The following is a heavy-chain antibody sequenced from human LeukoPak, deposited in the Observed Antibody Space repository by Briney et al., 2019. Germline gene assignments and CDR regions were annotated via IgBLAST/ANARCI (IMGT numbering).Heavy chain of an antibody. J-gene: IGHJ3*02. Sequence: GGSLRLSCAASGFTFSSYAMSWVRQAPGKGLEWVGRIKSEIDGGATDYAAPVQGRFAISRDDSQATLYLQMNSLKTEDTAVYYCTTGGSVIVAGTRASDIWGQGTMVTVSS. CDR2: IKSEIDGGAT. V-gene: IGHV3-15*01. D-gene: IGHD5-12*01. CDR1: GFTFSSYA. CDR3: TTGGSVIVAGTRASDI.